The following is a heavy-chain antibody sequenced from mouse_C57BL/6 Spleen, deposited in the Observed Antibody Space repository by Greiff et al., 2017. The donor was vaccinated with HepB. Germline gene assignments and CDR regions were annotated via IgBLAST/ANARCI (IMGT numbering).Heavy chain of an antibody. CDR3: ARNHDCYWGGFAY. D-gene: IGHD2-3*01. CDR1: GFSLTSYG. V-gene: IGHV2-2*01. J-gene: IGHJ3*01. CDR2: IWSGGST. Sequence: QVQLQQSGPGLVQPSQSLSITCTVSGFSLTSYGVHWVRQSPGKGLEWLGVIWSGGSTDYNAAFISRMSISKDNSKIQVFFKMNSLQADDTAIYYCARNHDCYWGGFAYWGQGTLVTVSA.